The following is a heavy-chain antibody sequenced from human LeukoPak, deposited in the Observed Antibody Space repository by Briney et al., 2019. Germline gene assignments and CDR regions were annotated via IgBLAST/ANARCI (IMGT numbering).Heavy chain of an antibody. CDR1: GGSISSSSYY. CDR3: ARGSSITIGGMDV. J-gene: IGHJ6*02. CDR2: IYYSGST. D-gene: IGHD3-10*01. V-gene: IGHV4-39*01. Sequence: SETLSLTCTVSGGSISSSSYYWGWIRQPPGKGLEWIGSIYYSGSTYYNPSLKSRVTISVDTSKNQFSLKLSSVTAADTAVYYCARGSSITIGGMDVWDQGTTVTVSS.